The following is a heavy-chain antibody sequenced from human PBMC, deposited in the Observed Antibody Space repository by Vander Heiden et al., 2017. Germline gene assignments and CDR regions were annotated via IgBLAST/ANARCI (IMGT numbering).Heavy chain of an antibody. CDR2: IKSKHDGGTT. J-gene: IGHJ4*02. CDR1: GFPFTHDW. Sequence: EVQLVESGGGLVKPGGSLRLSCAAPGFPFTHDWMIWVRQAPGKGLDWVGRIKSKHDGGTTDYAASVKGRFTISRDDSKDTLYLEMNGLKTEDTAVYYCSTAPYGSGSYFWYWGQGTLVTVSS. CDR3: STAPYGSGSYFWY. D-gene: IGHD3-10*01. V-gene: IGHV3-15*01.